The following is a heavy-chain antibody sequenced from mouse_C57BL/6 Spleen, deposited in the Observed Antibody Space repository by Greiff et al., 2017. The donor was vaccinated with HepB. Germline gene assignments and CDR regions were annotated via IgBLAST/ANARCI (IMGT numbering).Heavy chain of an antibody. CDR1: GYAFSSYW. V-gene: IGHV1-80*01. J-gene: IGHJ3*01. D-gene: IGHD2-3*01. Sequence: VQLQQSGAELVKPGASVKISCKASGYAFSSYWMNWVKQRPGKGLEWIGQIYPGDGDTNYNGKFKGKATLTADKSSSTAYMQLSSLTSEDSALYFCARGGIYVGYYDAWFSYWGQGTLVTVSA. CDR2: IYPGDGDT. CDR3: ARGGIYVGYYDAWFSY.